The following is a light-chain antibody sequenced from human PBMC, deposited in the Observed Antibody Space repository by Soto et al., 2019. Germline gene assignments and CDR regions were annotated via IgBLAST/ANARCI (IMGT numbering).Light chain of an antibody. V-gene: IGKV3-15*01. CDR3: QQYNNWARS. Sequence: EIVMTQSLATLSVSTGERTTLSCRASQSVSSNLAWYQQKPGQAPRLLIYGASTRAPGIPARVSGSGSGTGFTLASSSRQSGDFAVYYCQQYNNWARSFGQGTKVDIK. J-gene: IGKJ1*01. CDR1: QSVSSN. CDR2: GAS.